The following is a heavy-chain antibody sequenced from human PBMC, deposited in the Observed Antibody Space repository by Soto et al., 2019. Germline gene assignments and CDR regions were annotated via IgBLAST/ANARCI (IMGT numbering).Heavy chain of an antibody. V-gene: IGHV4-59*01. CDR3: ARGVDTSGWLFDF. J-gene: IGHJ4*02. CDR2: IYYSGST. Sequence: SATLSLTCTVSGGSINSYYWTWIRQPPGKRQERIGYIYYSGSTNYNPFLKSRVTISVDTSKNQFSLRLSSVTAADTAVYYCARGVDTSGWLFDFWGQGTLVTVSS. CDR1: GGSINSYY. D-gene: IGHD6-19*01.